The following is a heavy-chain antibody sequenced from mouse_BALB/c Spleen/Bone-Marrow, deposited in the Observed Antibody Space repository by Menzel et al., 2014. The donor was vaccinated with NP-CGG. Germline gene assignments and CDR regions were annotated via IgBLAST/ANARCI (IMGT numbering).Heavy chain of an antibody. CDR2: INPDSKTK. Sequence: EVKLMESGGGLVQPGGFLKLSCAASGFDFRTYWMSWVRQAPGKGLEWIGEINPDSKTKNYAPSPKDKFIISRDNAKNTLYLQMSKVRSEDTALYYCARMGYYGWLAYWGQGTLVTVSA. J-gene: IGHJ3*01. V-gene: IGHV4-1*02. CDR1: GFDFRTYW. CDR3: ARMGYYGWLAY. D-gene: IGHD1-1*01.